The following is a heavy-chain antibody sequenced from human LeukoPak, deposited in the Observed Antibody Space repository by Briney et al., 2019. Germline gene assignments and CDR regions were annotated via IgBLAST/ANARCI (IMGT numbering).Heavy chain of an antibody. J-gene: IGHJ4*02. V-gene: IGHV4-39*01. CDR2: IYYTGDT. D-gene: IGHD5-18*01. CDR1: GGSISASSSYY. CDR3: ARLRGYTYGNPGY. Sequence: SETLSLTCTVSGGSISASSSYYWGWIRQPPGKGLEWIGSIYYTGDTYYNSSLKSRVTISVDTSKNQFALKLTSVTAADTALYYCARLRGYTYGNPGYWGQGSLVTVSS.